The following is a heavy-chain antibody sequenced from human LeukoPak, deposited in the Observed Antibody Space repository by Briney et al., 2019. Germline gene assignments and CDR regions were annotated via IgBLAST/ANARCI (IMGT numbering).Heavy chain of an antibody. D-gene: IGHD1-26*01. V-gene: IGHV3-23*01. CDR2: ISGSGGST. CDR1: GFTFSSYA. Sequence: PGGSLRLSCAASGFTFSSYAMSWVRQAPGKGLEWVSAISGSGGSTYHADSVKGRFTISRDNSKNTLYLQMNSLRAEDTAVYYCAKAYSGSYENYFDYWGQGTLVTVSS. CDR3: AKAYSGSYENYFDY. J-gene: IGHJ4*02.